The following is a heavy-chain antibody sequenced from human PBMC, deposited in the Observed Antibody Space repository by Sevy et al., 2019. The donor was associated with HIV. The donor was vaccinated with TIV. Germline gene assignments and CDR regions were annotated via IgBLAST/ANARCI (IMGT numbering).Heavy chain of an antibody. CDR2: ISYDGGNK. Sequence: GGSLRLSCAASRFTFSKYGMHWVRQAPGKGLEWVAVISYDGGNKYYADSVKGRFTISKDNFKNTLYLQMNSLRAEDTAIYYCAKPGKFSGSYLDAFDIWGQGTMVTVSS. V-gene: IGHV3-30*18. CDR3: AKPGKFSGSYLDAFDI. J-gene: IGHJ3*02. CDR1: RFTFSKYG. D-gene: IGHD1-26*01.